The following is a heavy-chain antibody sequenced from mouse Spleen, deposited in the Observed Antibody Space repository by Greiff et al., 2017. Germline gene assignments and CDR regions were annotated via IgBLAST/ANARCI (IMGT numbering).Heavy chain of an antibody. V-gene: IGHV1-14*01. CDR3: ARWGLYYGSSYNYAMDY. Sequence: VQLKESGPELVKPGASVKMSCKASGYTFTSYVMHWVKQKPGQGLEWIGYINPYNDGTKYNEKFKGKATLTSDKSSSTAYMELSSLTSEDSAVYYCARWGLYYGSSYNYAMDYWGQGTSVTVSS. J-gene: IGHJ4*01. CDR2: INPYNDGT. D-gene: IGHD1-1*01. CDR1: GYTFTSYV.